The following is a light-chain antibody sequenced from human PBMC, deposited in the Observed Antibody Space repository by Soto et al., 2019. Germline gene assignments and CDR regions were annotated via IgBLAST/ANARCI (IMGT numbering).Light chain of an antibody. CDR3: QHFGGWSYT. J-gene: IGKJ2*01. CDR1: QSVNSNY. V-gene: IGKV3-20*01. Sequence: DIVLTQSPGTPSLSPGETATLSCRASQSVNSNYLAWYQQKPGQAPRLLIYGASARATGIPDRFSGSGSGTDFTLAISRLEPEDFAVYYCQHFGGWSYTFGQGTKLEIK. CDR2: GAS.